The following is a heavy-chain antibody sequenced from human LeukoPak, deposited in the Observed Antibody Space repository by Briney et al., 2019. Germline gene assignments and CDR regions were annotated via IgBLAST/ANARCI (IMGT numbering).Heavy chain of an antibody. CDR2: ISYDGSNK. J-gene: IGHJ4*02. CDR1: GFTFSSYA. V-gene: IGHV3-30-3*01. CDR3: ARDSPLQLDPDPFDY. Sequence: GGSLRLSCAASGFTFSSYAMHWVRQAPGKGLEWVAVISYDGSNKYYADSVKGRFTISRDNSKNTLYLQMNSLRAEDTAVYYCARDSPLQLDPDPFDYWGQGTLVTVSS. D-gene: IGHD1-1*01.